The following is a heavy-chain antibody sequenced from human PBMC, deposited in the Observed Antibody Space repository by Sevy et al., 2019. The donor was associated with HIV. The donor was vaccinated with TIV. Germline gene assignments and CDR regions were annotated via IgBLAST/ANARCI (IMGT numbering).Heavy chain of an antibody. J-gene: IGHJ3*02. CDR2: IKQDGSEK. CDR3: ARGVPGQLERRFAFEI. CDR1: GFTFSSYW. Sequence: GGSLRLSCVASGFTFSSYWMSWVRQAPGKGLEWVANIKQDGSEKYYVDSVKGRFTISRDNAKNSLYLQMNSLRAEDTAVFYCARGVPGQLERRFAFEIWGQGTMVTVSS. V-gene: IGHV3-7*01. D-gene: IGHD1-1*01.